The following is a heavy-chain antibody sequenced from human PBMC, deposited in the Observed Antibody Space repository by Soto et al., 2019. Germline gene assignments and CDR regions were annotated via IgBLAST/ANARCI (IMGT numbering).Heavy chain of an antibody. CDR2: IYSGGST. Sequence: EVQLVESGGGLVQPGGSLRLSCAASGFTVSSNYMSWVRQAPGKGLEWVSVIYSGGSTNYADSVKGRFTISRDNSKNTTYLQMNSLRAEDTAVSYCAREGVVAASDWGQGTLVTVYS. J-gene: IGHJ4*02. V-gene: IGHV3-66*01. CDR1: GFTVSSNY. D-gene: IGHD2-15*01. CDR3: AREGVVAASD.